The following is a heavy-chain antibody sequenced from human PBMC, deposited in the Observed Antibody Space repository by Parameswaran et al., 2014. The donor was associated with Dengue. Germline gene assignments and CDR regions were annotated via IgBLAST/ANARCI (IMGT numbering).Heavy chain of an antibody. J-gene: IGHJ6*02. Sequence: WVRQAPGQGLEWMGGIIPIFGTANYAQKFQGGVTITADESTSTAYMELSSLRSEDTAVYYCARGSFRELLGGYYGMDVWGQGTTVTVSS. CDR2: IIPIFGTA. CDR3: ARGSFRELLGGYYGMDV. D-gene: IGHD3-10*01. V-gene: IGHV1-69*01.